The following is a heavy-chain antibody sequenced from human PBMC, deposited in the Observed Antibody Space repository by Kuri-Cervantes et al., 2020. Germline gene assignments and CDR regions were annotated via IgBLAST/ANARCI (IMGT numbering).Heavy chain of an antibody. CDR1: GGSISSGGYY. CDR3: ARGGYDILTGYSDPPGY. CDR2: IYYSGST. J-gene: IGHJ4*02. Sequence: SLSLTCTVSGGSISSGGYYWSWIRQHPGKGLEWIGYIYYSGSTYYNPSLKSRVTISVDTSKNQFSLKLSSVTAADTAVYYCARGGYDILTGYSDPPGYWGQGTLVTVSS. D-gene: IGHD3-9*01. V-gene: IGHV4-31*03.